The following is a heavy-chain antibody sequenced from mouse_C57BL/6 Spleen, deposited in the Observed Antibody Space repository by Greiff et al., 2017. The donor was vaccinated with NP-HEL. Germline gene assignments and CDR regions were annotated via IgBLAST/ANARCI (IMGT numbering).Heavy chain of an antibody. CDR2: INPNNGGT. CDR3: ARGDYYGSSYWYFDV. V-gene: IGHV1-18*01. J-gene: IGHJ1*03. Sequence: EVQLQQSGPELVKPGASVKIPCKASGYTFTDHNMDWVKQSHGKSLEWIGDINPNNGGTIYNQKFKGKATLTVDKSSSTAYMELRSLTSEDTAVYYCARGDYYGSSYWYFDVWGTGTTVTVSS. D-gene: IGHD1-1*01. CDR1: GYTFTDHN.